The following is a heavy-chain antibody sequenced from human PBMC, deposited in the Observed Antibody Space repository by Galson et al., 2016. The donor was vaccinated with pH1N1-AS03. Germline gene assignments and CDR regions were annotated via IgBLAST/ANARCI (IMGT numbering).Heavy chain of an antibody. J-gene: IGHJ3*02. Sequence: TLSLTCTVSGGSISSGDYYWSWIRQPPGKGLEWIGYIYYSGSTDYNPSLKSRVTISVDTSKNQLSLELNSVTAADTAVYYCATSLNSGRNSYRPTDAFDIWGQGTMVIVSS. CDR1: GGSISSGDYY. CDR2: IYYSGST. D-gene: IGHD1-26*01. V-gene: IGHV4-30-4*01. CDR3: ATSLNSGRNSYRPTDAFDI.